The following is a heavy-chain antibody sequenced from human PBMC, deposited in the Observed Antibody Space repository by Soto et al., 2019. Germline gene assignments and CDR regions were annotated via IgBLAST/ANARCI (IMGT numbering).Heavy chain of an antibody. CDR2: TGSSGTTI. Sequence: GGSLRLSCAASGFTFSDYYMSWIRQAPGKGLEWVSYTGSSGTTIYYADSVKGRFTISRDNAKNSLYLQMNSLRAEDTAVYFCARALFFYTGYPGYWGQGTLVTVSS. J-gene: IGHJ4*02. CDR1: GFTFSDYY. D-gene: IGHD5-12*01. V-gene: IGHV3-11*01. CDR3: ARALFFYTGYPGY.